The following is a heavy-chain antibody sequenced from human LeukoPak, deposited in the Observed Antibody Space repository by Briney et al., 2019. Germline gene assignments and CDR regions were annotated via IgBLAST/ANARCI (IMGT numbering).Heavy chain of an antibody. CDR1: GFTFSSYA. Sequence: AGGSLRLSCAASGFTFSSYAMSWVRQAPGKGLEWVSGISGSGGRTHYADSVKGRFTISRDNSKNTLYLQMNSLRAEDTAVYYCAVTYGSGSRGDAFDIWGQGTMVTVSS. CDR3: AVTYGSGSRGDAFDI. J-gene: IGHJ3*02. D-gene: IGHD3-10*01. CDR2: ISGSGGRT. V-gene: IGHV3-23*01.